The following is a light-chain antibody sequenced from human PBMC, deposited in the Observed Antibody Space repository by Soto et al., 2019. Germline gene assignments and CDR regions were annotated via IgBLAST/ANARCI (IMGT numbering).Light chain of an antibody. J-gene: IGKJ2*01. V-gene: IGKV3-20*01. Sequence: EIVLTQSPGTLSLSPGERATLSCRASQSVRSRYLAWYQQKPGQAPRLLIYGASSRATGIPDRFSGSGSGTDFTLTITRLEPEYFAVYYCQQYGGSPPVTFGQGTKLEIK. CDR1: QSVRSRY. CDR3: QQYGGSPPVT. CDR2: GAS.